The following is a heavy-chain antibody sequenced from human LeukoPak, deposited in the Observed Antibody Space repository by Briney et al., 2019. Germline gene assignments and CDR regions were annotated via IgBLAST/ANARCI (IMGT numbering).Heavy chain of an antibody. CDR3: ARVSSVWMKDYCYYMDV. CDR1: GGSVSSGDYY. CDR2: LYKSVKT. J-gene: IGHJ6*03. V-gene: IGHV4-61*10. Sequence: SETLSLTCTVSGGSVSSGDYYWTWVRQPAGKGLEWIGRLYKSVKTDYNPSLKSRVTISVDMSKNQFSLKLSSVTAADTAVYYCARVSSVWMKDYCYYMDVWGKGTTVTVSS. D-gene: IGHD5-12*01.